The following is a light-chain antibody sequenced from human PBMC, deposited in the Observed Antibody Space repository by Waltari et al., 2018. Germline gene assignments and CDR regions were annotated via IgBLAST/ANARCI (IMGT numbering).Light chain of an antibody. CDR3: QQTTSFPLT. CDR1: QDISSW. Sequence: DIQMTQSPSSVSASVGDRVTITCRASQDISSWLGWYQQKIGKAPKLLIYGANRLQGGVPSRFSGSGSGTDFNLTISRLQPEDFATYYCQQTTSFPLTFGGGTKVEIK. CDR2: GAN. J-gene: IGKJ4*01. V-gene: IGKV1-12*01.